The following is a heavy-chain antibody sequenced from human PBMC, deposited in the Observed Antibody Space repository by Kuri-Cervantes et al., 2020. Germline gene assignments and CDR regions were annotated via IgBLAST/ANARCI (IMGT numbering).Heavy chain of an antibody. Sequence: LSLTCAASGFTFDDYAMHWVRQAPGKGLEWVSGISWNSGSIGYADSVKGRFTISRDNAKNSLYLQMNSLRAEDTALYYCAKDLIAAAGTLYEFDYWGQGTLVTVSS. CDR3: AKDLIAAAGTLYEFDY. D-gene: IGHD6-13*01. CDR1: GFTFDDYA. J-gene: IGHJ4*02. CDR2: ISWNSGSI. V-gene: IGHV3-9*01.